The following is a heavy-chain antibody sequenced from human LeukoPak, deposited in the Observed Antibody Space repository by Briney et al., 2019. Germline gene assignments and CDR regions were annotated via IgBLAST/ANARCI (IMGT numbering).Heavy chain of an antibody. CDR2: IIPILGIA. CDR1: GGTFSSYA. J-gene: IGHJ4*02. V-gene: IGHV1-69*04. CDR3: ARELHYYDLPYDY. D-gene: IGHD3-22*01. Sequence: ASVKVSCKASGGTFSSYAISWVRQAPGQGLEWMGRIIPILGIANYAQKFQGRVTITADKSTSTAYMELSSLRSEDTAVYYCARELHYYDLPYDYWGQGTLVTVSS.